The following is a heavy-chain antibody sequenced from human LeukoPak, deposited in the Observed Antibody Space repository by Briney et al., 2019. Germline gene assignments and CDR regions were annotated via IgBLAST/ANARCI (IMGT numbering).Heavy chain of an antibody. V-gene: IGHV4-30-2*01. J-gene: IGHJ5*02. CDR2: IYHSGST. D-gene: IGHD3-10*01. Sequence: SETLSLTCAVSGGSISSGGYSWSWMRQPPGKGLVWIGYIYHSGSTYYNPSLKSRVTISVDRTKNQVSLKLSSVTAADTAVYYCARGITMVRGALANWFDPWGQGTLVTVSS. CDR1: GGSISSGGYS. CDR3: ARGITMVRGALANWFDP.